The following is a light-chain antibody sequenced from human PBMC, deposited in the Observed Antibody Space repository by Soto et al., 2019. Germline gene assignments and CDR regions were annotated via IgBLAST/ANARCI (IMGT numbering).Light chain of an antibody. Sequence: IVLTQSPVTLSLSPGERATLSCRASQHISTFLAWYQHKVGQAPRLLIPDASKRATGTPARFSGSGSGTDFTLTISSLEPEDFAVYYCQQRSYGYTFGQGTRLEIK. V-gene: IGKV3-11*01. CDR1: QHISTF. CDR2: DAS. J-gene: IGKJ5*01. CDR3: QQRSYGYT.